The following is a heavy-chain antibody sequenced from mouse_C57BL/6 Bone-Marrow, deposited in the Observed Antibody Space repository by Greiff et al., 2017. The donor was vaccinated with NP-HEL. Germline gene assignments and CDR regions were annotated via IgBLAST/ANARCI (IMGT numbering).Heavy chain of an antibody. CDR1: GFTFSDYY. CDR3: AREYYGSSFYWYFDV. CDR2: INYDGSST. Sequence: EVNVVESEGGLVQPGSSMKLSCTASGFTFSDYYMAWVRQVPEKGLEWVANINYDGSSTYYLDSLKSRFIISRDNAKNILYLQMSSLKSEDTATYYCAREYYGSSFYWYFDVWGTGTTVTVSS. J-gene: IGHJ1*03. D-gene: IGHD1-1*01. V-gene: IGHV5-16*01.